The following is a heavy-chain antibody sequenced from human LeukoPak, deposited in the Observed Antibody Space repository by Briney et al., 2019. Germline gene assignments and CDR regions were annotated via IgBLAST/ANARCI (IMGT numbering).Heavy chain of an antibody. CDR1: GYTFTSYY. J-gene: IGHJ4*02. CDR3: ARGIIAVAGVNYFDY. CDR2: INPSGGST. D-gene: IGHD6-19*01. V-gene: IGHV1-46*01. Sequence: ASVKVSCKASGYTFTSYYMHWVRQAPGQGLEWMGIINPSGGSTSYAQKFQGRVTMTRDTSTSTVYMELSSLRSEDTAVYYCARGIIAVAGVNYFDYWGQGTLVTVSS.